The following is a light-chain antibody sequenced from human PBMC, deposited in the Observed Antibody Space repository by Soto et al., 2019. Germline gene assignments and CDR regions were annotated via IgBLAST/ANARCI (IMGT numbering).Light chain of an antibody. CDR1: QHISNY. CDR3: QQYDNPPHT. V-gene: IGKV1-33*01. CDR2: DAS. Sequence: DIQMTQSPSSLSASVGDRVTITCQASQHISNYLNWYQKKPGEAPVLLIYDASNLQTGVPSRFSGIGSGTDSTFSITSVQPEDIGTYYCQQYDNPPHTFGGGTKVEFK. J-gene: IGKJ4*01.